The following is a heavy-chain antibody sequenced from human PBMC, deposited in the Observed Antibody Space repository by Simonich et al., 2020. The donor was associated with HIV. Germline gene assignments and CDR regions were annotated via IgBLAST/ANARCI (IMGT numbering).Heavy chain of an antibody. CDR1: RYTFTGYY. J-gene: IGHJ6*03. CDR2: CNPNRGGT. Sequence: QVQLVQSGAEVEKPGASVKVYCKASRYTFTGYYIHWVRQAPGQGLEWMGWCNPNRGGTNYAHMFQARLTMTTDTSIRAAYMKLSRPTSDATAVYYCARAPIDYFDTSGYLGGDMVVWGKGTPVTVSS. D-gene: IGHD3-22*01. V-gene: IGHV1-2*02. CDR3: ARAPIDYFDTSGYLGGDMVV.